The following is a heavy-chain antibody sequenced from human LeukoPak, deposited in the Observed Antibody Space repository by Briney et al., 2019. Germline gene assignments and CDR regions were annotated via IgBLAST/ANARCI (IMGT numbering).Heavy chain of an antibody. V-gene: IGHV4-61*02. CDR3: ARDCTNGVCYTPLDAFDI. Sequence: SETLSLTCTVSGGSISSGSYYWSWIRQPAGKGLEWIGRIYTSGSTNYNPSLKSRVTISVDTSKNQFSLKLSSVTAADTAVYYCARDCTNGVCYTPLDAFDIWGQGTMVTVSS. CDR2: IYTSGST. D-gene: IGHD2-8*01. J-gene: IGHJ3*02. CDR1: GGSISSGSYY.